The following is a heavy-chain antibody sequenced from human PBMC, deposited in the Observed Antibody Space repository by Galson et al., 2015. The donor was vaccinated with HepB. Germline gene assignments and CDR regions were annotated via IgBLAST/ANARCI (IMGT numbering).Heavy chain of an antibody. J-gene: IGHJ4*02. D-gene: IGHD3-9*01. V-gene: IGHV3-21*01. CDR3: AKDHVRYFDWPSYFDS. Sequence: SLRLSCAASGFDFSAYSMNWVRQAPGKGLEWLSSITSGSFKVYYVDSAKGRFTISRDDARNSVHLQMNSLRAEDTAVYYCAKDHVRYFDWPSYFDSWGQGTLVTVSS. CDR2: ITSGSFKV. CDR1: GFDFSAYS.